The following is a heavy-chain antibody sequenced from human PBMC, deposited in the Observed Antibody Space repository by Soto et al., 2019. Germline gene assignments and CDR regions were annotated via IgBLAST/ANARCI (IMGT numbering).Heavy chain of an antibody. D-gene: IGHD3-22*01. CDR3: ERPYYYDSSGYYWDH. Sequence: SETLSLTCTVSGGSISSYYWSWIRQPPGKGLEWIGYIYYSGSTNYNPSLKSRVTISVDTSKNQFSLKLSSVTAADTAVYYCERPYYYDSSGYYWDHWGQGTLVPVYS. CDR2: IYYSGST. V-gene: IGHV4-59*01. CDR1: GGSISSYY. J-gene: IGHJ4*02.